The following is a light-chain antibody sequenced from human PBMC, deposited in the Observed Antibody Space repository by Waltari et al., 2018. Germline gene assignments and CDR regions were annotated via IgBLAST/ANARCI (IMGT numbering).Light chain of an antibody. CDR3: CSYIRNVTWV. CDR2: EDT. Sequence: QSALTQPASVSGSPGQSITISCIGTSRDVGGYSLVSWYQQHPGKAPKLMIYEDTKRPAGVSNRLSGFKTGNTASLTISGLQAEDEADYYCCSYIRNVTWVFGGGTKLTVL. CDR1: SRDVGGYSL. J-gene: IGLJ3*02. V-gene: IGLV2-23*01.